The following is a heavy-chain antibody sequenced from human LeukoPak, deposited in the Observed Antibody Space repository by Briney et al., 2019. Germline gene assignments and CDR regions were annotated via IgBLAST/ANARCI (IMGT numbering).Heavy chain of an antibody. J-gene: IGHJ4*02. D-gene: IGHD1-26*01. CDR2: IKQDGSEK. Sequence: GGSLRLSCTASGLTLSNYWMIWVRQAPGKGLQWVTKIKQDGSEKYYVDSVKGRFTISRDNAENSLYLQMNSLRVEDTAVYYCAARSSGNPYFWGQGTLVTVSS. V-gene: IGHV3-7*03. CDR1: GLTLSNYW. CDR3: AARSSGNPYF.